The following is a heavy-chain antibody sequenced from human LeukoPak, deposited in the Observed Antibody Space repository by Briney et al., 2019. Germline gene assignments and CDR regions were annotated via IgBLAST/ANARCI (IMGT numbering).Heavy chain of an antibody. D-gene: IGHD3-22*01. V-gene: IGHV4-34*01. Sequence: SETLSLTCAVYGGSSSGYYWSWIRQPPGKGREWIGEINHSGSTNYNPSLKSRVTISVDTSKNQFSLKLSSVTAADTAVYYCARGRSIYYYDSSGYLRDAFDIWGQGTMVTVSS. CDR2: INHSGST. J-gene: IGHJ3*02. CDR1: GGSSSGYY. CDR3: ARGRSIYYYDSSGYLRDAFDI.